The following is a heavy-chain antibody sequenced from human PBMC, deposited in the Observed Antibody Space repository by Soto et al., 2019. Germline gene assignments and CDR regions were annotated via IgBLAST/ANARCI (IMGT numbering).Heavy chain of an antibody. V-gene: IGHV5-51*01. CDR2: IYPGDSDT. CDR3: ARREVTYYYGSGSYYFDY. CDR1: GYSFTSYW. J-gene: IGHJ4*02. D-gene: IGHD3-10*01. Sequence: CKGSGYSFTSYWIGWVRQMPGKGLEWMGIIYPGDSDTRYSPSFQGQVTISADKSISTAYLQWSSLKASDTAMYYCARREVTYYYGSGSYYFDYWGQGTLVTVSS.